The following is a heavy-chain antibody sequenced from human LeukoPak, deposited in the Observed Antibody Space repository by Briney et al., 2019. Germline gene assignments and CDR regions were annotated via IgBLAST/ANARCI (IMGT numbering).Heavy chain of an antibody. D-gene: IGHD6-19*01. Sequence: GASVKVSCKASGYTFTGYYMHWVRQAPGQGLEWMGWINPNSGGTNYAQKFQGRVTMTRDTSISTAYMELRSLRSDDTAVYYCARDLGYSSGWSTSYYYYGMDVWGQGTTVTVSS. CDR2: INPNSGGT. V-gene: IGHV1-2*02. CDR3: ARDLGYSSGWSTSYYYYGMDV. CDR1: GYTFTGYY. J-gene: IGHJ6*02.